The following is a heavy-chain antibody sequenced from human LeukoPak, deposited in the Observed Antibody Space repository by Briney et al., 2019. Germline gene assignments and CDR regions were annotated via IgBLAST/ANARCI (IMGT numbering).Heavy chain of an antibody. CDR1: GFTFSSYA. Sequence: YPGGSLRLSCAASGFTFSSYAMSWVRQAPGKGLEWVSAISGSGGSTYYADSVKGRFTISRDNSKNTLYLQMNSLRAEDTAVYYCAKDPGVYSYGYGWVDYYYGMDVWGQGTTVTVSS. D-gene: IGHD5-18*01. CDR2: ISGSGGST. CDR3: AKDPGVYSYGYGWVDYYYGMDV. V-gene: IGHV3-23*01. J-gene: IGHJ6*02.